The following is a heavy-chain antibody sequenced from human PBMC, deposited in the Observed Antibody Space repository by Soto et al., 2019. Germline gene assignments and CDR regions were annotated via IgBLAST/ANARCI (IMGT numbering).Heavy chain of an antibody. V-gene: IGHV1-69*01. CDR2: IIPIFGTT. J-gene: IGHJ4*02. CDR3: ARDNLEDIDLRGYCFDS. D-gene: IGHD3-3*01. CDR1: GATFSTSS. Sequence: QVQLEQSGAEVKKPGSSVKVSCKVSGATFSTSSISWVRQAPGQGLGWMGAIIPIFGTTNYAQAFQGRLTITADESTPQAYMELTTLGSQDTALYFCARDNLEDIDLRGYCFDSWGQGTLVTVSS.